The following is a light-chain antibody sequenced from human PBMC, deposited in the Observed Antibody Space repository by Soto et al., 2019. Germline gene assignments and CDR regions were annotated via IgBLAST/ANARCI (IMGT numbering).Light chain of an antibody. CDR1: QSVSSSY. V-gene: IGKV3-20*01. J-gene: IGKJ3*01. Sequence: EIVLTQSPGTLSLSPGERATLSCRASQSVSSSYLAWYQQKPGQAPRLLIYGASSRATGIPDRFSGSGSGTDFNLTISRLEPEDFAVYYCQQYGSSPPALGPGTKVDIK. CDR3: QQYGSSPPA. CDR2: GAS.